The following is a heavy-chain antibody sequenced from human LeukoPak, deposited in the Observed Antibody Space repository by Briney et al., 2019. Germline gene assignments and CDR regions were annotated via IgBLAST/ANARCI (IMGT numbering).Heavy chain of an antibody. J-gene: IGHJ4*02. V-gene: IGHV3-7*01. Sequence: GGSLRLSCAASGFTFSSYWMSWVRQAPGKGLEWVANIKQDGSEKYYVDSVKGRFTISRDYAKNSLYLQMNSLRVEDTAVYYCAKVAKYYYGPETYYFFEQWGQGTPVTASS. D-gene: IGHD3-10*01. CDR2: IKQDGSEK. CDR3: AKVAKYYYGPETYYFFEQ. CDR1: GFTFSSYW.